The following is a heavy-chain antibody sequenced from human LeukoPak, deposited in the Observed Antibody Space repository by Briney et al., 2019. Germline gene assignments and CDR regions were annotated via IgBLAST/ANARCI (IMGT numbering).Heavy chain of an antibody. D-gene: IGHD6-6*01. V-gene: IGHV1-8*01. CDR3: ARGGDYSSSSGDYFDY. J-gene: IGHJ4*02. CDR2: MNPNSGNT. Sequence: ASVKVSCKASGYTFTSYDINWVRQATGQGLEWMVWMNPNSGNTGYAQKFQGRVTMTRNTSISTAYMELSSLRSEDTAVYYCARGGDYSSSSGDYFDYWGQGTLVTVSS. CDR1: GYTFTSYD.